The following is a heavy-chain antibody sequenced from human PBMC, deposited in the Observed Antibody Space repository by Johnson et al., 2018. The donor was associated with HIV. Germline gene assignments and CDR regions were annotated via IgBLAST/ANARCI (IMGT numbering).Heavy chain of an antibody. CDR1: GFTFSSYA. CDR3: ARATMSYKVWLQLSAAFDI. Sequence: QVQLVESGGGVVQPGRSLRLSCAASGFTFSSYAMHWVRQAPGKGLEWVAVISYDGSNKYYVDSVKGRFTISRDNAKNSLSLQMNSLRAEDTAVYYCARATMSYKVWLQLSAAFDIWGQGTMVTVSS. V-gene: IGHV3-30-3*01. D-gene: IGHD5-24*01. CDR2: ISYDGSNK. J-gene: IGHJ3*02.